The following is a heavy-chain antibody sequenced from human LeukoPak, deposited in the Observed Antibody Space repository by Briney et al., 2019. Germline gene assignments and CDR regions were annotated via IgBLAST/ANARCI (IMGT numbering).Heavy chain of an antibody. V-gene: IGHV3-30-3*01. D-gene: IGHD1-26*01. J-gene: IGHJ4*02. CDR2: ISYDGSNK. CDR1: GFTFSSYA. CDR3: ARESGRLRGDLIDY. Sequence: PGGPLRLSCAASGFTFSSYAMHWVRQAPGKGLEWVAVISYDGSNKYYADSVKGRFTISRDNSKNTLYLQMNSLRAEDTAVYYCARESGRLRGDLIDYWGQGTLVTVSS.